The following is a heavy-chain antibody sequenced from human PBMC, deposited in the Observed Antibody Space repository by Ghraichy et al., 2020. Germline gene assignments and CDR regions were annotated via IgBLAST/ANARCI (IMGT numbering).Heavy chain of an antibody. CDR2: IYYSGST. D-gene: IGHD3-9*01. CDR1: GDSTSNTHFY. Sequence: SQTLSLTCTVSGDSTSNTHFYWGWVRQPPGKGLEWIGSIYYSGSTYYNPSLKNRVTVSVDTSKNQFSLKLSSVTAADTAVYYCATRSRRFDILTGYYFDYWGQGTLVTVSS. V-gene: IGHV4-39*01. J-gene: IGHJ4*02. CDR3: ATRSRRFDILTGYYFDY.